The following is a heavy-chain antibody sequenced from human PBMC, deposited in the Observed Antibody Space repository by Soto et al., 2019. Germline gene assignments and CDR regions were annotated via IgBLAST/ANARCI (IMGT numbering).Heavy chain of an antibody. Sequence: SETLSLTCAVYGGSFSGYYWSWIRQPPGKGLEWIGEINHSGSTNYNPSLKSRVTISVDTSKNQFSLKLSSVTAADTAVYYCTIGSGWGYYFDYWGQGTLVTVSS. J-gene: IGHJ4*02. CDR1: GGSFSGYY. D-gene: IGHD6-19*01. V-gene: IGHV4-34*01. CDR2: INHSGST. CDR3: TIGSGWGYYFDY.